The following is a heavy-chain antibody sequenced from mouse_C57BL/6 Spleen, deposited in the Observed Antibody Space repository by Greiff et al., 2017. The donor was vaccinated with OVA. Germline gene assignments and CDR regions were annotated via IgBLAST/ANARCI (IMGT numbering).Heavy chain of an antibody. CDR3: ARRGDLLDAMDY. V-gene: IGHV1-64*01. J-gene: IGHJ4*01. Sequence: VQLKQPGAELVKPGASVKLSCKASGYTFTSYWMHWVKQRPGQGLEWIGMIHPNSGSTNYNEKFKSKATLTVDKSSSTAYMQLSSLTSEDSAVYYCARRGDLLDAMDYWGQGTSVTVSS. CDR2: IHPNSGST. D-gene: IGHD2-1*01. CDR1: GYTFTSYW.